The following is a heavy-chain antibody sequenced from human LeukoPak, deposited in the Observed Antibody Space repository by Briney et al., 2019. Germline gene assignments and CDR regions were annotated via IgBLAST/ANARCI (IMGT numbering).Heavy chain of an antibody. Sequence: SETLSLTCAVYGGSLSGYYWSWIRQPPGKGLEWIGEINHSGSTNYNPSLKSRVTISVDTSKNQFSLKLSSVTAADTAVYYCARVGRITMVRGVIRAFDYWGQGTLVTVSS. CDR1: GGSLSGYY. J-gene: IGHJ4*02. CDR3: ARVGRITMVRGVIRAFDY. CDR2: INHSGST. D-gene: IGHD3-10*01. V-gene: IGHV4-34*01.